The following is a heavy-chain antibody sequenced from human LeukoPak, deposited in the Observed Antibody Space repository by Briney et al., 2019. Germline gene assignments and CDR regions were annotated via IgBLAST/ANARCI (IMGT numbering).Heavy chain of an antibody. Sequence: SSETLSLTCTVSGGSVSSGSYCWSWIRQPPGKGLEWIGYIYYSGSTNYNPSLKSRVTISVDTSKNQFSLKLSSVTAADTAVYYCAADYGPDDAFDIWGQGTMVTVSS. CDR2: IYYSGST. CDR1: GGSVSSGSYC. J-gene: IGHJ3*02. V-gene: IGHV4-61*01. CDR3: AADYGPDDAFDI. D-gene: IGHD3-16*01.